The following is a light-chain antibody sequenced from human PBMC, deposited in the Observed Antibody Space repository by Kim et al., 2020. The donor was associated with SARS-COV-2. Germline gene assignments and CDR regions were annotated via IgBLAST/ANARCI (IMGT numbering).Light chain of an antibody. CDR1: SSNIGSNY. Sequence: GPRITISFSGSSSNIGSNYVYWYQQLPGTAPKLLIYRNNQRPSGVPDRFSGSKSGTSASLAISGLRSEDEADYYCAAWDDSLSGWVFGGGTQLTVL. CDR3: AAWDDSLSGWV. V-gene: IGLV1-47*01. J-gene: IGLJ3*02. CDR2: RNN.